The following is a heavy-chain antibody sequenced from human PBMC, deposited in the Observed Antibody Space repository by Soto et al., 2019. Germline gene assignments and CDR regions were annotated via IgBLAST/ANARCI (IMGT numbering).Heavy chain of an antibody. CDR1: GFPLSSYG. Sequence: LRLSCAASGFPLSSYGMHWVRQAPGKGLDWVAVIWYDGSNKDYADSVKGRFTISRDNSKNTLFLQMNNLRVDDTAVYYCASSINWGQGTLVTVFS. CDR3: ASSIN. V-gene: IGHV3-33*01. CDR2: IWYDGSNK. J-gene: IGHJ1*01.